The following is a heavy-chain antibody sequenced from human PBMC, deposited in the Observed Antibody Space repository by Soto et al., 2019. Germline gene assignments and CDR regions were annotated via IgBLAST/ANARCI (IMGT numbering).Heavy chain of an antibody. Sequence: QVQLVESGGGVVQPGRSLRLSCAASGFTFSSYGMHWVRQAPGKGLEWVAVIWYDGSNKYYADSVKGRFTISRDNSKNTLYLQMNSLRAEDTAVYYCARDLRYGSGSYWGQGTLVTVSS. CDR3: ARDLRYGSGSY. J-gene: IGHJ4*02. D-gene: IGHD3-10*01. V-gene: IGHV3-33*01. CDR1: GFTFSSYG. CDR2: IWYDGSNK.